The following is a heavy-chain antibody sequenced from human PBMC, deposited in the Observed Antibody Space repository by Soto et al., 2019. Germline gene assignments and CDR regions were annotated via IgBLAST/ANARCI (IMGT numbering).Heavy chain of an antibody. V-gene: IGHV4-59*01. CDR3: ARDLGDYDFWSGYYYYYGMDV. CDR2: IYYSGST. Sequence: PSETLSLTCTVSGGSISSYYWSWIRQPPGKGLEWIGYIYYSGSTNYNPSLKSRVTISVDTSKNQFPLKLSSVTAADTAVYYCARDLGDYDFWSGYYYYYGMDVWGQGTTVTVSS. J-gene: IGHJ6*02. D-gene: IGHD3-3*01. CDR1: GGSISSYY.